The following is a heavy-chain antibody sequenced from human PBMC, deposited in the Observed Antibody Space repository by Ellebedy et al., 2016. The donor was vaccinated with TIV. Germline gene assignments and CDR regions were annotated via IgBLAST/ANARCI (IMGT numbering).Heavy chain of an antibody. V-gene: IGHV3-33*01. CDR1: GFPFSTYV. Sequence: GESLKISCAASGFPFSTYVMHWVRQAPGKGLEWAAVIWSDGSSKYYADSVKGQFTISGESSKNTVYLQMTSLRADETAVYYCARGGYCSSTYCAPADAFDVWGPGTEVTISS. CDR2: IWSDGSSK. CDR3: ARGGYCSSTYCAPADAFDV. J-gene: IGHJ3*01. D-gene: IGHD2-2*01.